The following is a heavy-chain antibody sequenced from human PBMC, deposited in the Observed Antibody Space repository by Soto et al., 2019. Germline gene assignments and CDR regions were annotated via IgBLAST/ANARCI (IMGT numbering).Heavy chain of an antibody. Sequence: QVQLQESGPGLVKPSQTLSLTCTVSGGSISSGGYYWSWIRQHPGKGLEWIGYIYYSGSTYYNPSLKSRVTISVDTSKNQFSLKLSSVTAADTAVYYCARDRSYSYGSGSYSLFDYWGQGTLVTVSS. CDR3: ARDRSYSYGSGSYSLFDY. CDR2: IYYSGST. D-gene: IGHD3-10*01. V-gene: IGHV4-31*03. J-gene: IGHJ4*02. CDR1: GGSISSGGYY.